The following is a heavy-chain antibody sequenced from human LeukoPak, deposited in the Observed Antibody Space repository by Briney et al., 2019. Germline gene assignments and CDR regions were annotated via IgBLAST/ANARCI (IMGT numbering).Heavy chain of an antibody. Sequence: SVTVSCKASGGTFSSYAISWVRQAPGQGLEWMGGIIPIFGTANYAQKFQGRVTITADESTSTAYMELSSLRSEDTAVYYCARLYSDSTRPNDYWGQGTLVTVSS. CDR3: ARLYSDSTRPNDY. CDR2: IIPIFGTA. J-gene: IGHJ4*02. CDR1: GGTFSSYA. D-gene: IGHD1-26*01. V-gene: IGHV1-69*13.